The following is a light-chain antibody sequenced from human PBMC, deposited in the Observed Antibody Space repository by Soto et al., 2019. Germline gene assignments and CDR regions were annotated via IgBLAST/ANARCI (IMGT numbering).Light chain of an antibody. CDR2: DAS. CDR3: QQYESLPLT. V-gene: IGKV1-33*01. J-gene: IGKJ5*01. Sequence: DIQMTQSPSSLSASVGDRVTITCQASQDINKNLIWYQQKPGKAPKLLIYDASDLETGVPSRFSGSGSGTGFTFNISSLQPEDFATYSCQQYESLPLTFGQGTRLEIK. CDR1: QDINKN.